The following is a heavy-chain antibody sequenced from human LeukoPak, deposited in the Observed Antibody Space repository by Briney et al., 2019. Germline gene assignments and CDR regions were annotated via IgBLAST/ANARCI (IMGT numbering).Heavy chain of an antibody. D-gene: IGHD5-18*01. CDR3: FTVNTAMVSNYYGMDV. CDR1: GGTFSSYA. CDR2: IIPIFGTA. J-gene: IGHJ6*02. V-gene: IGHV1-69*05. Sequence: GASVKVSCKASGGTFSSYAISWVRQAPGQGLEWMGGIIPIFGTANYAQKFQGRVTMTRNTSISTAYMELSSLRSEDTAVYYCFTVNTAMVSNYYGMDVWGQGTTVTVSS.